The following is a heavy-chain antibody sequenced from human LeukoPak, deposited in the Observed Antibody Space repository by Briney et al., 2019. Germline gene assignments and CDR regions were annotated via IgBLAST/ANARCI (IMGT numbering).Heavy chain of an antibody. CDR2: INPNSGGT. Sequence: ASVKVSCKASGYTFTRYYMHWVRQAPGQGLEWMGWINPNSGGTNYAQKFQGRVTMTRDTSISTAYMELSRLRSDDTAVYYCARDVVAAAGTWDYWGQGTLVTVSS. J-gene: IGHJ4*02. D-gene: IGHD6-13*01. CDR3: ARDVVAAAGTWDY. V-gene: IGHV1-2*02. CDR1: GYTFTRYY.